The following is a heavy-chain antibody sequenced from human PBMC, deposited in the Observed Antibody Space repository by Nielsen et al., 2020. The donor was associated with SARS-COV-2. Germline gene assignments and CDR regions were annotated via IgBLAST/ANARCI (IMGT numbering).Heavy chain of an antibody. CDR3: AGRYGHQPFDP. CDR1: AFTFSTYT. D-gene: IGHD2-2*01. J-gene: IGHJ5*02. V-gene: IGHV3-21*01. Sequence: GGSLRLSCAASAFTFSTYTMNWVRQAAGKGLEWVSSNNSSNNYISYADSLKGRFTISRDNAKNSLYLQMTSLRADDTAVYYCAGRYGHQPFDPWGQGTLVTVS. CDR2: NNSSNNYI.